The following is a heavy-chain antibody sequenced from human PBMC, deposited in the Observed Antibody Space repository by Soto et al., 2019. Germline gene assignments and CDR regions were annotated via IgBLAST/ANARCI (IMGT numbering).Heavy chain of an antibody. CDR2: INAGNGNT. V-gene: IGHV1-3*01. D-gene: IGHD6-19*01. CDR1: GYTFTSYA. Sequence: GASVKVSCKASGYTFTSYAMHWVRQAPGQRLEWMGWINAGNGNTKYSQKFQGRVTITRDTSASTAYMELSSLRSEDTAVYYCAASGWYNEYFDYWGQGTLVTVSS. J-gene: IGHJ4*02. CDR3: AASGWYNEYFDY.